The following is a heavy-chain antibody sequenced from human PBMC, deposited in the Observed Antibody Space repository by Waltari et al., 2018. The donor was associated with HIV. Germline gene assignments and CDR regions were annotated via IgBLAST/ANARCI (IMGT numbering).Heavy chain of an antibody. J-gene: IGHJ4*02. CDR2: FEPEDGET. Sequence: QVQLVQSGAAVKKPGASVKVSCKVSGYTLPELSMHSERPAPGKGLEWMGGFEPEDGETIYAQKFQGRVTMTEDTSTDTAYMELGSLRSEDTAVYYCATAPIYYDSSGYPGYWGQGTLVTVSS. CDR3: ATAPIYYDSSGYPGY. CDR1: GYTLPELS. V-gene: IGHV1-24*01. D-gene: IGHD3-22*01.